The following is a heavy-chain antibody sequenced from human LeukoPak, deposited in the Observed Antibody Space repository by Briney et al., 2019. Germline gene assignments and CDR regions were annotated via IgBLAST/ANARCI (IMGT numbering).Heavy chain of an antibody. CDR2: LNPNSGAT. CDR1: GYTFTANY. V-gene: IGHV1-2*02. D-gene: IGHD3-16*02. Sequence: ASLKSSCTTPGYTFTANYMQWVRQAPGQGLERIGWLNPNSGATEYAQKLQGRVTITRDTSITTAYMELSRPTSDGAAVYYSARYRCKTICGCEDTDAFDTWGQGTMVTVSS. CDR3: ARYRCKTICGCEDTDAFDT. J-gene: IGHJ3*02.